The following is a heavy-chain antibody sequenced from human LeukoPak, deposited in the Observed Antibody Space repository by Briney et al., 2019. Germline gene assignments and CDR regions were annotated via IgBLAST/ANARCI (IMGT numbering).Heavy chain of an antibody. CDR2: ISSSSSYI. Sequence: PGRSLRLSCAASGFLFNEHGLHWVRQAPGKGLEWVSSISSSSSYIYYADSVKGRFTISRDNAKNSLYLQMNSLRAEDTAVYYCARDRLVSIAVAGTFDYWGQGTLVTVSS. D-gene: IGHD6-19*01. J-gene: IGHJ4*02. V-gene: IGHV3-21*01. CDR1: GFLFNEHG. CDR3: ARDRLVSIAVAGTFDY.